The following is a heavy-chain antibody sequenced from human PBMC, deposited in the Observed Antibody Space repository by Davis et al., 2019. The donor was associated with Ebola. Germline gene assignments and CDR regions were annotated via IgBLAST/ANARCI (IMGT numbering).Heavy chain of an antibody. Sequence: SETLSLTCTVSGGSISSHYWSWIRQPPGKGLEWIGYIYYSGFTNYNPSLKSRATISVDTSKNQFSLKLSSVTAADTAVYFCARGGGWFDPWGQGTLVTVSS. V-gene: IGHV4-59*08. D-gene: IGHD3-16*01. CDR1: GGSISSHY. J-gene: IGHJ5*02. CDR3: ARGGGWFDP. CDR2: IYYSGFT.